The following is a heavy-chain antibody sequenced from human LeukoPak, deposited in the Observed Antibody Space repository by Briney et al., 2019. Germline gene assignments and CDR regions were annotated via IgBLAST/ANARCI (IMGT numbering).Heavy chain of an antibody. CDR1: GFTFSSYW. Sequence: GGSLRLSCAASGFTFSSYWMHWVRQVPGKGLVWVSRINSDGSSTSYADSVKGRFTISRDNTKNTLYLQMNSLRAEDTAVYYCAREPIVGVHFDYWGQGTLVTVSS. D-gene: IGHD1-26*01. V-gene: IGHV3-74*01. CDR3: AREPIVGVHFDY. J-gene: IGHJ4*02. CDR2: INSDGSST.